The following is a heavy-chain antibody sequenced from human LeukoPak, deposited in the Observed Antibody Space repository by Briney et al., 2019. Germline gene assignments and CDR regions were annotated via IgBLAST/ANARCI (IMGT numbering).Heavy chain of an antibody. D-gene: IGHD4/OR15-4a*01. CDR3: AAAMVYYFAY. V-gene: IGHV4-34*01. Sequence: PSETLSLTCAVYGGSFSGYYLSLIRQAPGKGLEWIGEINNSGSTNSNPSLKSRVTISVDTSKNQFSLKLSSVPAADPAVYYCAAAMVYYFAYWGQATLVTVSS. CDR2: INNSGST. CDR1: GGSFSGYY. J-gene: IGHJ4*02.